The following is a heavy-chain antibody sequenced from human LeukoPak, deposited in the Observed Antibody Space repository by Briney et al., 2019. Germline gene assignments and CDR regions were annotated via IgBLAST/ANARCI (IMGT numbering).Heavy chain of an antibody. D-gene: IGHD1-1*01. Sequence: SETLSLTCAVYGGSFSGYYWSWIRQPPGKGLEWIGEINHSGSTNYNPSLKSRVTISVDTSKNQFSLKLSSVTAADTAVYYCVRKDRNDMDYWGQGTLVTVSS. J-gene: IGHJ4*02. CDR3: VRKDRNDMDY. CDR1: GGSFSGYY. V-gene: IGHV4-34*01. CDR2: INHSGST.